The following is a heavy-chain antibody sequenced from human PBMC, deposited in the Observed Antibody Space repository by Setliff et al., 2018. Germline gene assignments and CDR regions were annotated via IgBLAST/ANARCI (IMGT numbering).Heavy chain of an antibody. CDR2: IYHSGST. CDR1: GYSISNDYF. J-gene: IGHJ4*02. CDR3: AKHRSYFDY. V-gene: IGHV4-38-2*02. Sequence: PSETLSLTCTVSGYSISNDYFWGWIRQPPGKGLEWIGSIYHSGSTSYYQSLKRRVTLSVDTSKNQFSLNLSSVTAADTAVYYCAKHRSYFDYWGQGTLVTVST.